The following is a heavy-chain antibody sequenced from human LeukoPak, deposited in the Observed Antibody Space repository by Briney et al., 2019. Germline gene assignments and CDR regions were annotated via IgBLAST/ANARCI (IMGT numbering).Heavy chain of an antibody. CDR3: ARRNSYGYRY. CDR1: GFTFSIYD. D-gene: IGHD5-18*01. Sequence: GGSLRLSCAASGFTFSIYDMSWVRQAPGKGLEWVSVITASGDGTNYADSVKGRFTISRDNSKNTLYLQMNSLRVADTAVYYCARRNSYGYRYWGQGTLVTVSS. J-gene: IGHJ4*02. V-gene: IGHV3-23*01. CDR2: ITASGDGT.